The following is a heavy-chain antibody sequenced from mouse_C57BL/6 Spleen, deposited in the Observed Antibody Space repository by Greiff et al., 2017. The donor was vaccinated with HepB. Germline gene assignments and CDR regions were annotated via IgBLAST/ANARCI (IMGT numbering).Heavy chain of an antibody. J-gene: IGHJ4*01. D-gene: IGHD2-3*01. CDR3: ARRDGYYAMDY. CDR1: GFTFSDYV. CDR2: ISNLAYSI. V-gene: IGHV5-15*01. Sequence: VQLKQSGGGLAQPGGSLKLSCAASGFTFSDYVMAWVRQAPRKGPEWVAFISNLAYSIYYADTVTGRFTISRENAKNTLYLEMSSLRSEDTAMYYCARRDGYYAMDYWGQGTSVTVSS.